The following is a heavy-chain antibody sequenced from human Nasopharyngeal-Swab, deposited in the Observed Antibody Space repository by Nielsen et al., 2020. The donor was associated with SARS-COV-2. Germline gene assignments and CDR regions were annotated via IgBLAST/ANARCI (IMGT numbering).Heavy chain of an antibody. Sequence: GESLKISCKGSGYRFARYWITWVRQMPGKGLEWMGKIDPSDSETKYSPSFRGHVTISADKSITTAYLQWSSLKASDTAMYYCARPPAYSSGLFDYWGQGTLVTVSS. D-gene: IGHD6-19*01. CDR3: ARPPAYSSGLFDY. CDR2: IDPSDSET. J-gene: IGHJ4*02. V-gene: IGHV5-10-1*01. CDR1: GYRFARYW.